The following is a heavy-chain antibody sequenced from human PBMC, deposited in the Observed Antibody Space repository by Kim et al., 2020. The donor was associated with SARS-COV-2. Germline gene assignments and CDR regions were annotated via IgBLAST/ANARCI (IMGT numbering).Heavy chain of an antibody. CDR2: ISGSGGST. J-gene: IGHJ3*02. D-gene: IGHD4-17*01. Sequence: GGSLRLSCAASGFTFSSYAMSWVRQAPGKGLEWVSAISGSGGSTYYADSVKGRFTISRDNSKNTLYLQMNSLRAEDTAVYYCAKPNERMTTVTTDLHGAFDIWGQGTMVTVSS. CDR3: AKPNERMTTVTTDLHGAFDI. V-gene: IGHV3-23*01. CDR1: GFTFSSYA.